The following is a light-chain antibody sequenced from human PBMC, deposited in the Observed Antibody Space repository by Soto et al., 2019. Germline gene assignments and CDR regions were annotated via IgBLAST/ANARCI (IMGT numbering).Light chain of an antibody. CDR1: SSDVGGYNH. CDR3: NSHTSSNTRV. Sequence: LTQPASVSGSPGQSITISCTGTSSDVGGYNHVSWYQHHPGIAPKLMIYEVSNRPSGVSNRFSGSKSGNTASLTISGPQADDEADYYCNSHTSSNTRVFGTGTKVTVL. CDR2: EVS. J-gene: IGLJ1*01. V-gene: IGLV2-14*01.